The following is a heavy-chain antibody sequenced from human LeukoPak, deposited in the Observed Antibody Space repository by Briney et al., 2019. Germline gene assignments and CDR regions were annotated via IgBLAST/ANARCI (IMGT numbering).Heavy chain of an antibody. D-gene: IGHD6-13*01. V-gene: IGHV4-4*07. J-gene: IGHJ4*02. CDR1: GGSISSYY. CDR2: IYTSGST. CDR3: ARDLMGIAAAGLDY. Sequence: SETLSLTCTVSGGSISSYYWSWIRQPAGKGLEWIGRIYTSGSTNYNPSLKSRVTISVDTSKNQFSLKLSSVIAADTAVYYCARDLMGIAAAGLDYWGQGTLVTVSS.